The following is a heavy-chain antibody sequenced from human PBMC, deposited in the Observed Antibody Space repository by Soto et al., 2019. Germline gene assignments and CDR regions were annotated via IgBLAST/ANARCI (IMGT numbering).Heavy chain of an antibody. J-gene: IGHJ6*02. Sequence: PSETLSLTCTVSGGSISSGGYYWSWIRQHPGKGLEWIGYIYYSGSTYYNPSLKSRVTISVDTSKNQFSLKLSSVTAADTAVYYCARDRPKNDYYYYGMDVWGQGTTVTVSS. CDR1: GGSISSGGYY. CDR3: ARDRPKNDYYYYGMDV. CDR2: IYYSGST. V-gene: IGHV4-31*03.